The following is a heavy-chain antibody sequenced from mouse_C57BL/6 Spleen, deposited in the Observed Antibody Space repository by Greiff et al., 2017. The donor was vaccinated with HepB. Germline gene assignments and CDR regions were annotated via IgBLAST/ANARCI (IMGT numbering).Heavy chain of an antibody. CDR3: ARSDGYYAMDY. J-gene: IGHJ4*01. Sequence: QVQLQQSGAELVRPGTSVKMSCKASGYTFTNYWIGWAKQRPGHGPEWIGDIYPGDGYTNYNEKFKGKATLTADKSSSTAYMQFSSLTSEDSAIYYCARSDGYYAMDYWGQGTSVTVSS. CDR1: GYTFTNYW. D-gene: IGHD2-3*01. V-gene: IGHV1-63*01. CDR2: IYPGDGYT.